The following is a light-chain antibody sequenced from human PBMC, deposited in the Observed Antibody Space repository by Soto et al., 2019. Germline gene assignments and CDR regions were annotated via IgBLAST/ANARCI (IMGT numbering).Light chain of an antibody. CDR3: QQYYSYPAT. Sequence: AIRMTQSPSSLSASTGDRVTITCRASQGISSYLAWYQQKPGKAPKLLIYAASTLQSGVPSRFSGSGSGTDFTLPSSCLQAEDFATYYCQQYYSYPATFGQGTRLEIK. CDR1: QGISSY. V-gene: IGKV1-8*01. CDR2: AAS. J-gene: IGKJ5*01.